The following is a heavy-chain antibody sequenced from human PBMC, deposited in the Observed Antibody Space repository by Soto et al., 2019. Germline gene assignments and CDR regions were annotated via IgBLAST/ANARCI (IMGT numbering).Heavy chain of an antibody. CDR1: GGTFSSYA. V-gene: IGHV1-69*12. CDR2: IIPIFGTA. CDR3: AKHYDNWDYYCGMDV. Sequence: QVQLVQSGAEVKKPGSSVKVSCKASGGTFSSYAISWVRQAPGQGLEWMGGIIPIFGTADYAQKFQGRVKITAAESTSTAYMKLSSLRSEDTAVYYCAKHYDNWDYYCGMDVWGQGTTVTVSS. D-gene: IGHD3-22*01. J-gene: IGHJ6*02.